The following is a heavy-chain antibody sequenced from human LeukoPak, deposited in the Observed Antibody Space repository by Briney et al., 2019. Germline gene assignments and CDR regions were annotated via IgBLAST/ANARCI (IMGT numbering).Heavy chain of an antibody. CDR1: GFIFDNYA. D-gene: IGHD6-19*01. CDR2: INSDGSST. J-gene: IGHJ4*02. CDR3: ARVFSGWYFYFDN. Sequence: GGSLRLSCAAPGFIFDNYAIHWVRQAPGKGLVWVSRINSDGSSTTYADSVKARFTISRDNAKNTLYLQMNSLRAEDTGVYFCARVFSGWYFYFDNWGQGTLVTVSS. V-gene: IGHV3-74*01.